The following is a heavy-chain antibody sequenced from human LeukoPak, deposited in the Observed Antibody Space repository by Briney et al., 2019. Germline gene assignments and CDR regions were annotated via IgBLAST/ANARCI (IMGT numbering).Heavy chain of an antibody. CDR3: ARAGTDGYSHFDY. D-gene: IGHD3-22*01. CDR1: GGSISCYY. J-gene: IGHJ4*02. Sequence: SETLSLTCTVSGGSISCYYWSWIRQPPGKGLEWIGYIYYSGSTNYNPSLKSRVTISVDTSKNQFSLKLSSVTAADTAVYYCARAGTDGYSHFDYWGQGTLVTVSS. V-gene: IGHV4-59*01. CDR2: IYYSGST.